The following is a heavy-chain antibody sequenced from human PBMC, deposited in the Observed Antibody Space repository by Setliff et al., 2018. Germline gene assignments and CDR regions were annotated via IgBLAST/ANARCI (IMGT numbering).Heavy chain of an antibody. CDR2: IYHSGST. D-gene: IGHD6-19*01. J-gene: IGHJ5*02. V-gene: IGHV4-4*02. CDR1: GGSISSSXX. Sequence: PSETLSLTCAVSGGSISSSXXWSWXXQPPGKGLEWIGEIYHSGSTNYNPSLXXXXXXXXXXXXXXXXXXXXXXXXXXXXXYYCARSAVAELSWFDPWGQGTXVTVSS. CDR3: ARSAVAELSWFDP.